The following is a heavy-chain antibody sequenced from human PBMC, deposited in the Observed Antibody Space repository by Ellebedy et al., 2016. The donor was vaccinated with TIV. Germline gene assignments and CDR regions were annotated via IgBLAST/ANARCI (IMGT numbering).Heavy chain of an antibody. V-gene: IGHV3-74*01. CDR2: IDNDGSVT. D-gene: IGHD1-26*01. J-gene: IGHJ5*02. CDR3: GRDLGGRYGS. Sequence: PGGSLRLSCATSGFTFSNYWMHWVRQVPGKGLVWVSRIDNDGSVTNYADSVRGRFTISRDNADNTLYLQMNSLRAEDTALYYCGRDLGGRYGSWGQGTLVTVSS. CDR1: GFTFSNYW.